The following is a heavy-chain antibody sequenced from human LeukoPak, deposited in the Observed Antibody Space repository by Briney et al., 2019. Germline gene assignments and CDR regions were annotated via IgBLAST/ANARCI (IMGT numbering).Heavy chain of an antibody. CDR1: GYTFTGYY. Sequence: ASVKVSCKASGYTFTGYYMHWVRQAPGQGLEWMGRINPNSGGTNYAQKFQGRVTMTRDTSISTAYMELSRLRSDDTAAYYCARAQYYDFWSGYYNYYYYGMDVWGQGTTVTVSS. J-gene: IGHJ6*02. D-gene: IGHD3-3*01. V-gene: IGHV1-2*06. CDR3: ARAQYYDFWSGYYNYYYYGMDV. CDR2: INPNSGGT.